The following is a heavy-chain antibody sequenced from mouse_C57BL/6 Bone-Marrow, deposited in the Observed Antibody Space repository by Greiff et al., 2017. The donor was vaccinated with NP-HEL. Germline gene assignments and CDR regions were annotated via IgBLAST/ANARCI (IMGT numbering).Heavy chain of an antibody. D-gene: IGHD2-3*01. CDR2: IYPGSGST. Sequence: QVHVKQPGAELVKPGASVKMSCKASGYTFTSYWITWVKQRPGQGLEWIGDIYPGSGSTNYNEKFKSKATLTVDTSSSTAYMQLSSLTSEDSAVYYCARGRLLPFDYWGQGTTLTVSS. CDR1: GYTFTSYW. CDR3: ARGRLLPFDY. V-gene: IGHV1-55*01. J-gene: IGHJ2*01.